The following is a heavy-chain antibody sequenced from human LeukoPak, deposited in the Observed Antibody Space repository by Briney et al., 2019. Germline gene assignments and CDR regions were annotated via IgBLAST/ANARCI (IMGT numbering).Heavy chain of an antibody. D-gene: IGHD1-26*01. V-gene: IGHV4-4*07. CDR1: GGSLSSYY. CDR2: IYTSGST. CDR3: ARVTVGATSLDAFDI. Sequence: SETLSLTCTVSGGSLSSYYWSWIRQPAGPGLEWIGRIYTSGSTNYHPSLKRRVTISVDTSKNQFSLKLRSVTAAHTAVYYCARVTVGATSLDAFDIWGQGTMVTVSS. J-gene: IGHJ3*02.